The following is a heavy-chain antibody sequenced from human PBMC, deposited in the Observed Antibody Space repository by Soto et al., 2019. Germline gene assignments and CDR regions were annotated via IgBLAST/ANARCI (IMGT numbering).Heavy chain of an antibody. CDR1: GGSISGTTYF. J-gene: IGHJ4*02. D-gene: IGHD4-17*01. CDR2: ISSSGST. Sequence: QLQLQESGPGLVKSSETLSLTCAVSGGSISGTTYFWGWLRQPPGKGLEWIGSISSSGSTYKNQSLKSRVVMSVETSENQFSVNLRSVTAADRAVYFCAITWGDYGALPPFDYRGQGTLVTVSS. V-gene: IGHV4-39*01. CDR3: AITWGDYGALPPFDY.